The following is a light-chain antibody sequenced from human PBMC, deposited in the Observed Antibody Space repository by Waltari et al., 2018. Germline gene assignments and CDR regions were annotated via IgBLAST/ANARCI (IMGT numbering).Light chain of an antibody. CDR1: LSVFYRSNNKNF. J-gene: IGKJ4*01. CDR2: WAS. V-gene: IGKV4-1*01. Sequence: DIVMTQSPDSLPVSLGDTVTISCKSSLSVFYRSNNKNFLAWYQLKPGQPLKVVIYWASTRESGVPDRFSGSGSGTNFTLTISSLQAEDVAVYYCHQYYGAPLTFGGGTKVEIK. CDR3: HQYYGAPLT.